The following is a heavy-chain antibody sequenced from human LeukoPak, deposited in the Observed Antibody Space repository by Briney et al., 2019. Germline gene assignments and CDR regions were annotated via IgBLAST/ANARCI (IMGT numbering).Heavy chain of an antibody. V-gene: IGHV4-31*03. CDR2: IYYTGTA. D-gene: IGHD5/OR15-5a*01. J-gene: IGHJ4*02. Sequence: SETLSLTCTVSGDSIGSGGNFWTWLRQHPGKGLEYIGYIYYTGTASYNPSLESRVVMSVNTSTTQFSLRLSSVTAADTAVYFCAREGPHPVYDVWGPGIQVTVSS. CDR1: GDSIGSGGNF. CDR3: AREGPHPVYDV.